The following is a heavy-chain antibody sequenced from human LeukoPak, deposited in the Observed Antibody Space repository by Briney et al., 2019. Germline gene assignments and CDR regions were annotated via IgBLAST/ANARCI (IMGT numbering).Heavy chain of an antibody. CDR2: INTGGSA. CDR3: AKVPRGHYFDY. J-gene: IGHJ4*02. V-gene: IGHV3-23*01. D-gene: IGHD3-10*01. Sequence: GGSLRLSCTASGFTFGDYAMSWVRQAPGKGLEWVSSINTGGSAYYADSVKGRFTISRDNSMNTLYLQMNSLRAEDTAVYYCAKVPRGHYFDYWGQGTLVTVSS. CDR1: GFTFGDYA.